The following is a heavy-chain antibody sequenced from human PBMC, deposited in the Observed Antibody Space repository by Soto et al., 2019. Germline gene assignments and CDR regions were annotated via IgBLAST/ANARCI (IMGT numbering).Heavy chain of an antibody. D-gene: IGHD3-3*01. J-gene: IGHJ3*02. Sequence: QVQLVQSGAEVKKPGSSVKVSCKASGGTFSSYAISWVRQSPGQGLEWMGGIIPIFGTANYAQKFQGRVTITADESTSTAYMELSSLRSEDTAVYYCARDSLEFWSGYYLDAFDIWGQGTMVTVSS. CDR1: GGTFSSYA. V-gene: IGHV1-69*01. CDR3: ARDSLEFWSGYYLDAFDI. CDR2: IIPIFGTA.